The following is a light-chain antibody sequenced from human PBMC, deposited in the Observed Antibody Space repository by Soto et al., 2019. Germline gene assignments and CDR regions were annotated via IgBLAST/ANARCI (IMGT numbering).Light chain of an antibody. CDR1: SSNIGAGYD. Sequence: QSVLTQPPTVSEAPGQRVTISCTGSSSNIGAGYDVHWYQQLPGTAPKLLIYGNSNRPSGVPDRFSGSKSGTSASLAITGLPAEDEADYYCQSYDSSLSGLVFGTGTKLTVL. CDR3: QSYDSSLSGLV. J-gene: IGLJ1*01. CDR2: GNS. V-gene: IGLV1-40*01.